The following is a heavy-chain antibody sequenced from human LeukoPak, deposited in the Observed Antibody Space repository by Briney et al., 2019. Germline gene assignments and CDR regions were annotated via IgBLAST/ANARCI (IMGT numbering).Heavy chain of an antibody. J-gene: IGHJ6*03. CDR3: ASATVTPTSYYYYMGV. CDR2: IYSGGST. Sequence: GGSLRLSCAASGFTVSSNYMSWVRQAPGKGLEWVSVIYSGGSTYYADSVKGRFTISRDNSKNTLYLQMNSLRAEDTAVYYCASATVTPTSYYYYMGVWGKGTTVTVSS. CDR1: GFTVSSNY. V-gene: IGHV3-53*01. D-gene: IGHD4-17*01.